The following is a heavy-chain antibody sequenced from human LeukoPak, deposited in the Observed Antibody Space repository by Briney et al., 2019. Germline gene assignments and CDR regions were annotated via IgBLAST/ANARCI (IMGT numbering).Heavy chain of an antibody. J-gene: IGHJ2*01. CDR1: GFTVSSNY. Sequence: GGSLRLSCAASGFTVSSNYMTWVRQAPGKGLEWVSGISGSGGHTYNADSVEGRFTISRDNSKNTVSLQLSSLRVEDTAVYFCAKDREDSAMISGVFDLWGRGTLVTVSS. CDR2: ISGSGGHT. V-gene: IGHV3-23*01. CDR3: AKDREDSAMISGVFDL. D-gene: IGHD5-18*01.